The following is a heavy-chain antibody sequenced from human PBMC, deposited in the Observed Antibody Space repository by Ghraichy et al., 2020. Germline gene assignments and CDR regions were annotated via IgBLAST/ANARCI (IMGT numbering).Heavy chain of an antibody. CDR2: IHTNGNT. CDR3: ATFVGGVTTDY. CDR1: GGSLSSGSYY. D-gene: IGHD4-11*01. V-gene: IGHV4-61*02. Sequence: SETLSLTCTVSGGSLSSGSYYWSWIRQPAGMGLEWIGRIHTNGNTDYNASFTGRATISVDRSKNQFSLRLSSVTAADTAVYYCATFVGGVTTDYWGQGTLVTVSS. J-gene: IGHJ4*02.